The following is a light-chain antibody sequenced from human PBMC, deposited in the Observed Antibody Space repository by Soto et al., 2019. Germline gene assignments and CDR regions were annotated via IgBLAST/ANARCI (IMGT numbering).Light chain of an antibody. V-gene: IGLV2-23*01. J-gene: IGLJ2*01. CDR2: EGG. Sequence: QSDLTQPASVSGSPGQSITISCTGTSSDVGNYNLVSWYQQYPGKAPKLMIYEGGKRPSGVSNRFSGSKSGNTASLTISGLQAEDEADYYCCSFALRSTLIFGGGTKVTVL. CDR1: SSDVGNYNL. CDR3: CSFALRSTLI.